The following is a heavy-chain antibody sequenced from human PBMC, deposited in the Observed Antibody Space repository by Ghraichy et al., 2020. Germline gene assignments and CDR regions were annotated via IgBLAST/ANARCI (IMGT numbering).Heavy chain of an antibody. CDR2: IIPIFGTA. V-gene: IGHV1-69*13. D-gene: IGHD1-1*01. CDR3: ARGPATGPPGDYYYYYGMDV. J-gene: IGHJ6*02. CDR1: GGTFSSYA. Sequence: SVKVSCKASGGTFSSYAISWVRQAPGQGLEWMGGIIPIFGTANYAQKFQGRVTITADESTSTAYMELSSLRSEDTAVYYCARGPATGPPGDYYYYYGMDVWGQGTTVTVSS.